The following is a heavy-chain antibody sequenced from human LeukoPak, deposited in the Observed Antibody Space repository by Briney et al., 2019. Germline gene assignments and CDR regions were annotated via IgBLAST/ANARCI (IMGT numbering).Heavy chain of an antibody. CDR1: GYTFTSYA. CDR2: INAGNGNT. CDR3: ARDLIAAAGTELDP. Sequence: GASVKVSCKASGYTFTSYAMHWVRQAPGQRLEWMGWINAGNGNTKYSQKFQGRVTITRDTSASTAYMELSSLRSEDTAVYYCARDLIAAAGTELDPWGQGTLVTVSS. J-gene: IGHJ5*02. D-gene: IGHD6-13*01. V-gene: IGHV1-3*01.